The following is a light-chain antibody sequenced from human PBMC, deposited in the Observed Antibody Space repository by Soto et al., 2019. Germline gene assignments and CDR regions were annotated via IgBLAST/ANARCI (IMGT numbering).Light chain of an antibody. CDR2: AAS. Sequence: VLTQSPGTLSLSPGERATLSCMASQSISSSNLAWYHQKPGQAPRLLIYAASARVTGIPDRFSGSGSGTDFTLTISRLAPEDFAVYYCQHYGSSPPFTFGPGTKVDIK. CDR1: QSISSSN. J-gene: IGKJ3*01. CDR3: QHYGSSPPFT. V-gene: IGKV3-20*01.